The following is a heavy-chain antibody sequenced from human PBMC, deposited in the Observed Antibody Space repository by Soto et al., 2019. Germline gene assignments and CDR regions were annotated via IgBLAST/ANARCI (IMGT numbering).Heavy chain of an antibody. Sequence: PSETLSLTCTVSGGSVSSGSYYRSWIRPPPGKGLEWNGYIYYSGSTNYNPSLKSRVTISVDTSKNHFSLKLSSVTAADTAVYYCARDSSGIAGNYYYYGMDVWGQGTTVTVSS. CDR1: GGSVSSGSYY. J-gene: IGHJ6*02. D-gene: IGHD1-20*01. CDR2: IYYSGST. V-gene: IGHV4-61*01. CDR3: ARDSSGIAGNYYYYGMDV.